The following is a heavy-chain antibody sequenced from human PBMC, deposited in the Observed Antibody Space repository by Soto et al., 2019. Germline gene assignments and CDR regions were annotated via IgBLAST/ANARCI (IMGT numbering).Heavy chain of an antibody. CDR3: GRLEGLATISYYFDY. CDR2: VYYSGST. CDR1: GGSISSSRYY. J-gene: IGHJ4*02. V-gene: IGHV4-39*01. Sequence: SETLSLTCTVSGGSISSSRYYWGWIRQPPGKGLEWIGSVYYSGSTYYNPSLESRVTISVDKSKNQFSLKLMSLSAADTAVYYCGRLEGLATISYYFDYWGQGALVTVSS. D-gene: IGHD3-9*01.